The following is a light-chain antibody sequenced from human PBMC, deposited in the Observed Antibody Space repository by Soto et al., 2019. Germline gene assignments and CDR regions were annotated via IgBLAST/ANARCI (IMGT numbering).Light chain of an antibody. V-gene: IGLV1-40*01. Sequence: QSVLTQPPSVSGAPGQRVTISCTGDSSNIGAPYDVHWYQQLPGAVPKLLISGNSNRPSGVPDRFSGSKSGPSASLAITGLQAEDEADYYCQPYDSSLSGWVFGGGTKVTVL. J-gene: IGLJ3*02. CDR3: QPYDSSLSGWV. CDR2: GNS. CDR1: SSNIGAPYD.